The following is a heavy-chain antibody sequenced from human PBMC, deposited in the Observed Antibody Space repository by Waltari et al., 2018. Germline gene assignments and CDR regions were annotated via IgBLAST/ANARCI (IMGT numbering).Heavy chain of an antibody. Sequence: QVQLVEAGGGVVQPGRALRLSGAASGCTFRSAAKHWVRQAPGKGLEWVAVISYDGSNKYYADSVQGRFPISRDNSKNPLYLQMNSLRAEDTAVYYCARVRVTTPPFGYFQHWGQGTLVTVSS. V-gene: IGHV3-30-3*01. CDR3: ARVRVTTPPFGYFQH. D-gene: IGHD4-17*01. CDR2: ISYDGSNK. CDR1: GCTFRSAA. J-gene: IGHJ1*01.